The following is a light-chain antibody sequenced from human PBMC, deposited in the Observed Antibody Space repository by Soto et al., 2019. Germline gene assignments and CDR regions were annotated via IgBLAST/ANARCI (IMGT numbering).Light chain of an antibody. V-gene: IGKV3-15*01. Sequence: EIEMTQSPATLSLAPGERVTLSCRASESVSTNLAWYQQKAGQAPRLLIYAASTRATGIPARFSGSGSGTEFTLTISSLQSEDFAVYFCHHYGSSPPYTFGQGTKLDIK. CDR3: HHYGSSPPYT. CDR2: AAS. CDR1: ESVSTN. J-gene: IGKJ2*01.